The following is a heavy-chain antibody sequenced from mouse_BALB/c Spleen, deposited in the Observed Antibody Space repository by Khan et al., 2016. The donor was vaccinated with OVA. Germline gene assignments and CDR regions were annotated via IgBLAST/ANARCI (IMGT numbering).Heavy chain of an antibody. CDR1: GFSIPSDYA. CDR2: ISYSGST. CDR3: ARWFTY. J-gene: IGHJ3*01. Sequence: EVQLQQSGPGLLKPSQSLSLTCTVTGFSIPSDYAWYLIRQFPANKLDCMGYISYSGSTTYNPSLQSRISITRDTSKNQFFLQLNSVTTEDTATYYCARWFTYGGQGTLVTVSA. V-gene: IGHV3-2*02.